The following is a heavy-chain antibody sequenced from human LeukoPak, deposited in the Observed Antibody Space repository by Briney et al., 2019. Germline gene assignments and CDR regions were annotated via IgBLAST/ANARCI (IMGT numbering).Heavy chain of an antibody. CDR3: ARLGYSGYDLHY. Sequence: SETVSLTCTVSGGSISSYYWSWIRQPAGKGLEWIGRISTNWTTIYNPSLNSRVTMSVDTSKNQFSLKLSSVTAADTAVYYCARLGYSGYDLHYWGQGTLVTVSS. CDR1: GGSISSYY. D-gene: IGHD5-12*01. V-gene: IGHV4-4*07. CDR2: ISTNWTT. J-gene: IGHJ4*02.